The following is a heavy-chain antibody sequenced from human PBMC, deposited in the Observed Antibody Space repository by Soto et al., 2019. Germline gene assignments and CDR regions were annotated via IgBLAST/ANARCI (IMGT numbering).Heavy chain of an antibody. D-gene: IGHD1-26*01. CDR2: IYYSGSS. J-gene: IGHJ4*02. CDR1: GGSISSGSYH. V-gene: IGHV4-31*03. CDR3: AGVEGSSYYVRHDC. Sequence: PSETLSLTCTVSGGSISSGSYHWSWISQHPAKGLEWIGKIYYSGSSYYNPSLKSRATISIDTSKDHFSLRLGSVTAADTAVHSCAGVEGSSYYVRHDCWARGTLVAVSS.